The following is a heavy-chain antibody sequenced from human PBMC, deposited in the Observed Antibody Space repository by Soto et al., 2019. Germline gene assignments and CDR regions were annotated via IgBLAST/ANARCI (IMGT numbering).Heavy chain of an antibody. J-gene: IGHJ6*02. Sequence: SETLSLTYTVSGGSISSYYWSWIRQPPGKGLEWIGYIYYSGSTNYNPSLKSRVTISVDTSKNQFSLKLSSVTAADTAVYYCARDRGYYDSSGYRGDYYYYGMDVWGQGTTVT. D-gene: IGHD3-22*01. CDR1: GGSISSYY. V-gene: IGHV4-59*01. CDR2: IYYSGST. CDR3: ARDRGYYDSSGYRGDYYYYGMDV.